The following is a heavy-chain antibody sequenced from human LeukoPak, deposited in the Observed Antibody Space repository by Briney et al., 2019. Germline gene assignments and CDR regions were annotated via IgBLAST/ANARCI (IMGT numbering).Heavy chain of an antibody. CDR3: AEGTTG. J-gene: IGHJ1*01. CDR1: GLTLSRYW. D-gene: IGHD1-1*01. CDR2: INQDGNKK. V-gene: IGHV3-7*01. Sequence: PGGSLRLSCAASGLTLSRYWMTWVRQAPGKGLEWVANINQDGNKKYYVDSVKGRLTISRDNAKNSLYLQMNSLRVEDTAVYYCAEGTTGWGQGTLVTVSS.